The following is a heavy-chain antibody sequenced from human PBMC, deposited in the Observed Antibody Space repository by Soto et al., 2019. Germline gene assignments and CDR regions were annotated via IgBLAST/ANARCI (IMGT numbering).Heavy chain of an antibody. CDR3: AKDEYYDSSGYYGFDFGY. CDR2: ISSSGGST. D-gene: IGHD3-22*01. Sequence: GESLKISCAASGFTFSSYAMSWVRQAPGKGLEWVSAISSSGGSTYYADSVKGRFTISRDNSKNTLYLQMNSLRAEDTAVYYCAKDEYYDSSGYYGFDFGYWGQGTLVTVSS. J-gene: IGHJ4*02. CDR1: GFTFSSYA. V-gene: IGHV3-23*01.